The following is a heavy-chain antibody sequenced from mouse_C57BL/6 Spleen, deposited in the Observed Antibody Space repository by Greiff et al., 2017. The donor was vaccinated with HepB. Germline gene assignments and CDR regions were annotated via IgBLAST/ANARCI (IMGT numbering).Heavy chain of an antibody. CDR3: ARRITTGWAMDY. V-gene: IGHV1-64*01. CDR2: IHPNSGST. J-gene: IGHJ4*01. D-gene: IGHD1-1*01. Sequence: QVQLKQPGAELVKPGASVKLSCKASGYTFTSYWMHWVKQRPGQGLEWIGMIHPNSGSTNYNEKFKSKATLTVDKSSSTAYMQLSSLTSEDAAVYYCARRITTGWAMDYWGQGTSVTVSS. CDR1: GYTFTSYW.